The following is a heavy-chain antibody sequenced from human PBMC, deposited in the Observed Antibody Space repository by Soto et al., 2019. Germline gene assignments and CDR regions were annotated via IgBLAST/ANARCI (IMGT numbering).Heavy chain of an antibody. J-gene: IGHJ4*02. V-gene: IGHV4-61*01. CDR1: GGSVSSGSYY. D-gene: IGHD6-13*01. CDR3: ARESIAAAGTPFDY. Sequence: QVQLQESGPGLVKPSETLSLTCTVSGGSVSSGSYYWSWIRQPPGKGLEWIGYIYYSGSTNYNPSLKSRVTISVDTSKNQFFLKLSSVTAADTAVYNCARESIAAAGTPFDYWGQGTLVTVSS. CDR2: IYYSGST.